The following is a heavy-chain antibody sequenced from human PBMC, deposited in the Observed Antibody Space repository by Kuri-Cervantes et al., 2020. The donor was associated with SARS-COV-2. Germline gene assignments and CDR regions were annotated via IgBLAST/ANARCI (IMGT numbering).Heavy chain of an antibody. Sequence: GESLKISCAASGFTFSSYWMSWVRQAPGKGLEWVANIKKDGSEKYYVDSVKGRFTISRDNSKNTLYLQMSSLRAEDTAMYYCARDRIGVHDSWGQGTLVTVSS. CDR3: ARDRIGVHDS. V-gene: IGHV3-7*01. D-gene: IGHD2-15*01. CDR1: GFTFSSYW. CDR2: IKKDGSEK. J-gene: IGHJ4*02.